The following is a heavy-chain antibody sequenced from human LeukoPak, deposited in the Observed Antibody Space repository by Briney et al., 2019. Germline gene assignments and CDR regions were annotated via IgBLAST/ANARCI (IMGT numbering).Heavy chain of an antibody. CDR3: ARDWSGYSGYERYNWFDP. CDR2: INPNSGGT. V-gene: IGHV1-2*02. D-gene: IGHD5-12*01. Sequence: GASVKVSCKASGYTFTGYYMHWVRQAPGQGLGWMGWINPNSGGTNYAQEFQGRVTMTRDTSISTAYMELSRLRSDDTAVYYCARDWSGYSGYERYNWFDPWGQGTLVTVSS. CDR1: GYTFTGYY. J-gene: IGHJ5*02.